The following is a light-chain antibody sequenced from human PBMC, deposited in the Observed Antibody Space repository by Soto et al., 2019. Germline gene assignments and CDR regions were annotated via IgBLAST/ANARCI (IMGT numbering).Light chain of an antibody. J-gene: IGKJ1*01. CDR3: MQALQTPPWT. V-gene: IGKV2-28*01. CDR1: QSLLHSNVYNY. CDR2: LGS. Sequence: DIVITKSPRSLPVTPGEPASISCRSSQSLLHSNVYNYLDWYLQKLGQSPQLLIYLGSNRASGVPDRFSGSGSGTDFTLKISRVEAEDVGVYYCMQALQTPPWTFGQGTKVDIK.